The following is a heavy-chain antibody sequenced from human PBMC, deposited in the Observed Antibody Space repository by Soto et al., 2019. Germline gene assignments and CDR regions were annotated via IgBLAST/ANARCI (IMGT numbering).Heavy chain of an antibody. CDR1: GLTISGKKY. CDR2: LYDVDGS. J-gene: IGHJ3*01. V-gene: IGHV3-53*01. CDR3: ATWHEREHAYDV. D-gene: IGHD1-1*01. Sequence: DVQLVESGGGLIQPGESLRLSCAAFGLTISGKKYVAWVSQAPGKGLEWVSGLYDVDGSFYADSVRGRFTTSSDSSKTTVYLQMNDLRPDDTAVYYCATWHEREHAYDVWGQGTTVTVSS.